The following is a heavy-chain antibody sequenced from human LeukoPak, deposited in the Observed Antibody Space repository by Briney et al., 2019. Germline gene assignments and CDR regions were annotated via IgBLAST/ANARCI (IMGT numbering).Heavy chain of an antibody. Sequence: PGGSLRLSCAASGFTFSSYGMHWVRQAPGKGLEWVAVISYDGSNKYYADSVKGRFTISRDNSKNTLYLQMNSLRAEDTAVYYCAKDLTAVATDYWGQGTLVTVSS. CDR3: AKDLTAVATDY. CDR1: GFTFSSYG. V-gene: IGHV3-30*18. CDR2: ISYDGSNK. D-gene: IGHD6-19*01. J-gene: IGHJ4*02.